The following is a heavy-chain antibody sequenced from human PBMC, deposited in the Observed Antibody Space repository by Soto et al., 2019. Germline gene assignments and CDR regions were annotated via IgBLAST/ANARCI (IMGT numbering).Heavy chain of an antibody. J-gene: IGHJ4*02. CDR2: ITPSGSHT. V-gene: IGHV3-23*01. CDR1: GFTFRDYA. CDR3: VKDPTPYS. Sequence: GGSLRLSCAASGFTFRDYAMGWVRQAPGKGLEWVSGITPSGSHTYYPESVKGRFTISRDNSKNTLDLQMSSLRVEDTAVYYCVKDPTPYSWGQGTLVTVSS.